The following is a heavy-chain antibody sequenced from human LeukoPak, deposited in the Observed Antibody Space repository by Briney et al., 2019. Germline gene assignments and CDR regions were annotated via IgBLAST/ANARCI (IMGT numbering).Heavy chain of an antibody. D-gene: IGHD2-15*01. V-gene: IGHV5-51*01. Sequence: GESLESSCKGSGYSFTSYWIGWVRQMPGKGLEWMGIIYPGDSDTRYSPSFQGQVTISADKSISTAYLQWSSLKASDTAMYYCARHLAVYCSGGSCHGPSPFDYWGQGTLVTVSS. CDR1: GYSFTSYW. CDR3: ARHLAVYCSGGSCHGPSPFDY. J-gene: IGHJ4*02. CDR2: IYPGDSDT.